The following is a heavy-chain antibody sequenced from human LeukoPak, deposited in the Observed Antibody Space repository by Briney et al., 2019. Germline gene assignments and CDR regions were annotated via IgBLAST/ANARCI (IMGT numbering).Heavy chain of an antibody. CDR2: IRYDGSSK. J-gene: IGHJ1*01. CDR3: AKSGGYSNYADYFQY. CDR1: GFTFSSYG. D-gene: IGHD4-11*01. V-gene: IGHV3-30*02. Sequence: GGSLRLSCAASGFTFSSYGMHWVRQAPGKGLEWVEFIRYDGSSKYYADSVKGRFTISRDNSKNTLYLQMNSLRAEDTAVYCCAKSGGYSNYADYFQYWGQGTLVTVSS.